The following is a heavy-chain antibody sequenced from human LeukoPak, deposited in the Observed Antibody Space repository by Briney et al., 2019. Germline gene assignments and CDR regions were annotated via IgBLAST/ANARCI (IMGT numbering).Heavy chain of an antibody. CDR3: ARHTAMVRAYYYYYYGMDV. CDR2: IYTSGST. CDR1: GGSISSYY. Sequence: SEILSLTCTVSGGSISSYYWSWIRQPPGKGLEWIGRIYTSGSTNYNPSLKSRVTMSVDTSKNQFSLKLSSVTAADTAVYYCARHTAMVRAYYYYYYGMDVWGQGTTVTVSS. J-gene: IGHJ6*02. V-gene: IGHV4-4*07. D-gene: IGHD5-18*01.